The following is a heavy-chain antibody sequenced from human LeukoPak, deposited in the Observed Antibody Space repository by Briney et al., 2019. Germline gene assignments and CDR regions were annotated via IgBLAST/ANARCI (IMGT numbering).Heavy chain of an antibody. CDR3: ARLGSGSYLYYFDY. CDR2: IYHSGIT. CDR1: GASISSYF. D-gene: IGHD1-26*01. J-gene: IGHJ4*02. V-gene: IGHV4-59*01. Sequence: SETLSLTCTVSGASISSYFWSWIRQPPGRGLEWIGYIYHSGITKYNPSLKSRVTMSVDTSKNQFSLKLSSVTTADTAVYYCARLGSGSYLYYFDYWGQGTLVTVSS.